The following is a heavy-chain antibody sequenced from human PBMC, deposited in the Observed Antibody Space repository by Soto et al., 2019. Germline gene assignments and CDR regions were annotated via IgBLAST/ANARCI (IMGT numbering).Heavy chain of an antibody. Sequence: QVQLQESGPGLVKPSETLSLTCTVSGGSISSYYWSWIRQPAGKGLEWIGRIYSSGTTNYTPSLKSRVTMSVDTSKNQFSLKLSSVTATDTAVYYCARGPSCGGDCYFDFWGQGTLVTVSS. CDR3: ARGPSCGGDCYFDF. D-gene: IGHD2-21*02. CDR1: GGSISSYY. CDR2: IYSSGTT. V-gene: IGHV4-4*07. J-gene: IGHJ4*02.